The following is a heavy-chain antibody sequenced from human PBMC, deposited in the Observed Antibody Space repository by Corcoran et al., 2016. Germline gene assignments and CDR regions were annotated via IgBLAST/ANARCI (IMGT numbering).Heavy chain of an antibody. CDR3: AGDSSSSGFLDY. J-gene: IGHJ4*02. CDR2: ISSGSSTI. V-gene: IGHV3-48*02. CDR1: GFTFSRYS. D-gene: IGHD2-2*01. Sequence: EVQLVESGGGLVQPGGSLRLSCAASGFTFSRYSMNWVRQAPGKGLEWVSYISSGSSTIFRADSVKGRFTISRDNAENSLYLQMNRLRDEDAAVYYCAGDSSSSGFLDYWGQGTLVTVSS.